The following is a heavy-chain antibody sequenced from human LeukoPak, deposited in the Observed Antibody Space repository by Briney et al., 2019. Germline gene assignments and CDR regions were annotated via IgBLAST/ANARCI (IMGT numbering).Heavy chain of an antibody. J-gene: IGHJ3*02. Sequence: SETLSLTCAVYGGSFSGYYWSWIRQPPGKGLEWIGEINHSGSTNYNPSLKSLVTISVDTSKNQFSLKLSSVTAADTAVYYCARFERDIVVVPAASQPGAFDIWGQGTMVTVSS. CDR3: ARFERDIVVVPAASQPGAFDI. CDR2: INHSGST. CDR1: GGSFSGYY. V-gene: IGHV4-34*01. D-gene: IGHD2-2*01.